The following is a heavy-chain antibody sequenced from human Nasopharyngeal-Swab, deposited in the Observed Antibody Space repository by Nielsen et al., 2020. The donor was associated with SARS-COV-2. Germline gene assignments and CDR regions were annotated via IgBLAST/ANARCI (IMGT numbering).Heavy chain of an antibody. CDR3: ARDGSGEDHYYYYYGMDV. D-gene: IGHD3-10*01. CDR2: INWNGGST. J-gene: IGHJ6*02. V-gene: IGHV3-20*01. Sequence: WIRQPPGQGLEWVSGINWNGGSTGYADSVKGRFTISRDNAKNSLYLQMNSLRAEDTALYHRARDGSGEDHYYYYYGMDVWGQGTSVTVSS.